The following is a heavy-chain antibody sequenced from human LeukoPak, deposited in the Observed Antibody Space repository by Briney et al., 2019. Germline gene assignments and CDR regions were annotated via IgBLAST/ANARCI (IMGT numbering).Heavy chain of an antibody. D-gene: IGHD3-16*01. Sequence: GGSLRLSCAASGFSFSASAMHWVRQAPGKGLEWVSGISWNSGTIGYADSVKGRFTISRDNARNSLYLQMNSLRAEDTALYYCAKDAGGFYYYYMGVWGKGTTVTISS. CDR3: AKDAGGFYYYYMGV. V-gene: IGHV3-9*01. CDR2: ISWNSGTI. J-gene: IGHJ6*03. CDR1: GFSFSASA.